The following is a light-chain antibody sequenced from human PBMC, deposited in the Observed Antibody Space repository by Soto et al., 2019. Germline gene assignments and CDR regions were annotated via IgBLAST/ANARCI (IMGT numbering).Light chain of an antibody. V-gene: IGKV1-5*01. CDR1: QGIVTY. CDR2: NAS. J-gene: IGKJ4*02. Sequence: DIHMTQSPSTVSASVGDSVTISCRASQGIVTYLAWYQQKPGKAPKLLIYNASTLHSGVTPRFSGSGSGSDFSLTIANLQPDDVGDYFCQHYNLSAGPFGGGTRVETK. CDR3: QHYNLSAGP.